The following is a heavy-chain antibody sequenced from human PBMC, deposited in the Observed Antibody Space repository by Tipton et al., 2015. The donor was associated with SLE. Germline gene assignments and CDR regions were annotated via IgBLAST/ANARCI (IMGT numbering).Heavy chain of an antibody. D-gene: IGHD1-1*01. CDR2: IRYDGSDK. Sequence: SLRLSCAASGFTFSDHGMHWVRQAPGKGLEWVAFIRYDGSDKDHTDSVKGRFTISRDNSKNTLYLQMNSLRAEDTAVYYCAKDGQLVLSASYFDHRGQGTLVTFSS. CDR1: GFTFSDHG. V-gene: IGHV3-30*02. CDR3: AKDGQLVLSASYFDH. J-gene: IGHJ4*02.